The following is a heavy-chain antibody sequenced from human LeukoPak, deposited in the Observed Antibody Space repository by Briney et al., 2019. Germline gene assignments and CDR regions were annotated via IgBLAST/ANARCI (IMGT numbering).Heavy chain of an antibody. D-gene: IGHD3-22*01. J-gene: IGHJ4*02. CDR1: GYTFTGYY. CDR2: INPNSGGT. CDR3: ARARTYYDSSGKYFDY. V-gene: IGHV1-2*06. Sequence: ASVKVSCKASGYTFTGYYMHWVRQAPGQGLEWMGRINPNSGGTNYAQMFQGMVTMTRDTSISTAYMELSRLSSDDTAVYYCARARTYYDSSGKYFDYWGQGTLVTVSS.